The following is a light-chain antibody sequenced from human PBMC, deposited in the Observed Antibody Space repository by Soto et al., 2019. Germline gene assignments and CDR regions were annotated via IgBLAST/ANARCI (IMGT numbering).Light chain of an antibody. CDR1: QSISSY. J-gene: IGKJ1*01. V-gene: IGKV1-6*01. Sequence: IQMTQSPSTLSASVGDRVTITCRASQSISSYLNWYQQKPGKAPKLLIYAASSLQSGVPSRFSGSGSGTDFTLTISSLQPEDFATYYCLQDYNYPLTFGQGTKVDIK. CDR2: AAS. CDR3: LQDYNYPLT.